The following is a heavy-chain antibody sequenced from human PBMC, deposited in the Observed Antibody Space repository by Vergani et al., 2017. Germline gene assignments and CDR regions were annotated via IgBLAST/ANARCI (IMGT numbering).Heavy chain of an antibody. J-gene: IGHJ6*03. D-gene: IGHD4-11*01. V-gene: IGHV4-31*03. Sequence: QVQLQESGPGLVKPSQTLSLTCTVSGGSISSGGYYWSWIRQHPGKGLEWIGYTYYSGSTYYNPSLKSRVTISVDTSKNQFSLKLSSVTAADTAVYYCARYSNFYYYMDVWGKGTTVTVSS. CDR3: ARYSNFYYYMDV. CDR1: GGSISSGGYY. CDR2: TYYSGST.